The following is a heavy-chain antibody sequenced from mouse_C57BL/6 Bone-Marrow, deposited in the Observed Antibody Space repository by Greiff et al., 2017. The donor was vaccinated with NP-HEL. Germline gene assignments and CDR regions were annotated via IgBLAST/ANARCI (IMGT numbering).Heavy chain of an antibody. Sequence: VQLQQSGPGLVQPSQSLSITCTVFGFSLTSYGVHWVRQSPGKGLEWLGVIWSGGSTDYNAAFISRLSISKDNSKSQVFFKMNSLQADDTAIYYCASSHWYFDVWGTGTTVTVSS. V-gene: IGHV2-2*01. CDR2: IWSGGST. CDR3: ASSHWYFDV. J-gene: IGHJ1*03. D-gene: IGHD6-1*01. CDR1: GFSLTSYG.